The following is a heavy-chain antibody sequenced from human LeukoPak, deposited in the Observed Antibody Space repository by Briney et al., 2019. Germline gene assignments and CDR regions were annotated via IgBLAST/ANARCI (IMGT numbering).Heavy chain of an antibody. D-gene: IGHD7-27*01. Sequence: SETLSLTCTVSGGSISSSSYYWGWIRQPPGKGLEWIGSIYTSGSTNYNPSLKSRVTMSVDTSKNQFSLKLSSVAAADTAVYYCARGWGEYYFDYWGQGTLVTVSS. V-gene: IGHV4-39*07. CDR1: GGSISSSSYY. CDR2: IYTSGST. CDR3: ARGWGEYYFDY. J-gene: IGHJ4*02.